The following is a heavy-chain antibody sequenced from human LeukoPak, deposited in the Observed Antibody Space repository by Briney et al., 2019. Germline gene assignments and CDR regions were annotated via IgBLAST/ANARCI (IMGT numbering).Heavy chain of an antibody. CDR2: IYYSGST. J-gene: IGHJ3*02. Sequence: SETLSLTCTVSGGSISSHYWSWIRQPPGKGLEWIGYIYYSGSTNYNPSLKSRVSISVDTSKNQSSLKLSSVTAADTAVYYCARGIGYCSSTSCYTNQAFDIWGQGTMVTVSS. CDR1: GGSISSHY. V-gene: IGHV4-59*11. CDR3: ARGIGYCSSTSCYTNQAFDI. D-gene: IGHD2-2*02.